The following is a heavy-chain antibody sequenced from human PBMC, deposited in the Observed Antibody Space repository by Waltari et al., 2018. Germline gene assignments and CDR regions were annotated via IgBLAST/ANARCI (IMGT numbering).Heavy chain of an antibody. Sequence: QVVLVESGGDVVQPGTSLRLSCVASGFMFSNSGMHWVRQTPGRGLEWVAGISFDGVNELYAESVKGRFTISRDNSKNTLYLEMNSLRAEDTAVYYCVRWTYSVFDIWGQGTMVTVSS. D-gene: IGHD1-7*01. CDR2: ISFDGVNE. V-gene: IGHV3-30*03. CDR1: GFMFSNSG. J-gene: IGHJ3*02. CDR3: VRWTYSVFDI.